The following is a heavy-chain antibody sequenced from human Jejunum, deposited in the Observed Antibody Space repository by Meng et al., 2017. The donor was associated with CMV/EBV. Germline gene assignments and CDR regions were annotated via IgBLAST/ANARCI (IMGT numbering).Heavy chain of an antibody. CDR2: INGDGSTI. D-gene: IGHD2-2*02. V-gene: IGHV3-74*03. Sequence: ETLLVESGGGVVQPGGFLRLSCAASGFTFSKYWMHWVRQDPGKGLMWVARINGDGSTIVYADSVKGRFTISRDNAKNTLYLQMNSLTVEDTAVYYCATHPPGYTMVPWGQVTLVTVST. CDR1: GFTFSKYW. J-gene: IGHJ5*02. CDR3: ATHPPGYTMVP.